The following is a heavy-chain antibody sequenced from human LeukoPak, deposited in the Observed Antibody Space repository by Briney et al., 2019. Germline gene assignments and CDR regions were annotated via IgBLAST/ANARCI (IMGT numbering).Heavy chain of an antibody. D-gene: IGHD3-3*01. CDR3: ASLGGYDFWSGYYRDNYYFDY. J-gene: IGHJ4*02. V-gene: IGHV3-23*01. CDR1: GFTFSTYA. Sequence: GGSLRLSCAASGFTFSTYAMGWVRQAPAKGLEWVSTIRSGGDYTFYADSVKGRFTISRDNSKNTLYLQMNSLRAEDTAVYYCASLGGYDFWSGYYRDNYYFDYWGQGTLVTVSS. CDR2: IRSGGDYT.